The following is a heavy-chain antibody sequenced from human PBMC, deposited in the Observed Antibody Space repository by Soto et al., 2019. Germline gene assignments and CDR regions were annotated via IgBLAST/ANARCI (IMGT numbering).Heavy chain of an antibody. CDR1: GGTFSSYV. CDR3: MRDRRSRTSSPGADYYYYYGMDV. Sequence: VQLVQSGPEVKKPGSSVKVSCKASGGTFSSYVLSWVRQAPGHGLEWMGGIIDIFDTANYAQKFQGRLTINADESTSTSYMELSSLRSDDTAVYYCMRDRRSRTSSPGADYYYYYGMDVWGQGTTVTVSS. J-gene: IGHJ6*02. V-gene: IGHV1-69*01. D-gene: IGHD2-2*01. CDR2: IIDIFDTA.